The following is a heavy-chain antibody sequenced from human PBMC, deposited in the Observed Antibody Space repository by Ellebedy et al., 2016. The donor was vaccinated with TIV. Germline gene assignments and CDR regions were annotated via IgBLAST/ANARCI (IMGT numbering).Heavy chain of an antibody. CDR1: GGSISSGGYY. V-gene: IGHV4-31*03. CDR2: IYYIGTT. Sequence: MPSETLSLTCTVSGGSISSGGYYWSWIRQRPGEGLEWIGYIYYIGTTYYNPSLESRVSISVDTSKNQFSLKLSSVTATDTAVYFCARENYGLDVWGRGTTVTVSS. CDR3: ARENYGLDV. J-gene: IGHJ6*02.